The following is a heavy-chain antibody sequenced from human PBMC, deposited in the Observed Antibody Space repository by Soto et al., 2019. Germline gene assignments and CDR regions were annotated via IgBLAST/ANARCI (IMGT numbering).Heavy chain of an antibody. CDR2: IRAYNGYT. Sequence: QVQLVQSGAEVKKPGASVKVSCKASGYTFTSYGISWVRQAPGQGLEWMGWIRAYNGYTNYAQKFQGRGTMTSDPSTSPAYMELRSLISDNTAVNYCARASDGYRSGWYVGYFDYWGQGTLVTVSS. CDR3: ARASDGYRSGWYVGYFDY. CDR1: GYTFTSYG. J-gene: IGHJ4*02. D-gene: IGHD6-19*01. V-gene: IGHV1-18*04.